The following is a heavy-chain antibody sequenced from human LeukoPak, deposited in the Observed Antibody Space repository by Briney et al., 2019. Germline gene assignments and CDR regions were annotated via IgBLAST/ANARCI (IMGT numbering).Heavy chain of an antibody. CDR1: GFTFSSYA. CDR2: ISGSGGST. V-gene: IGHV3-23*01. Sequence: PGGSLRLSCVASGFTFSSYAVTWVRQAPGKGLEWVSAISGSGGSTYYADSVKGRFTISRDNSKNTLYLQMNSLRAEDTAVYFCAKTKGYPYYFDYWGQGILVTVSS. J-gene: IGHJ4*02. CDR3: AKTKGYPYYFDY. D-gene: IGHD6-13*01.